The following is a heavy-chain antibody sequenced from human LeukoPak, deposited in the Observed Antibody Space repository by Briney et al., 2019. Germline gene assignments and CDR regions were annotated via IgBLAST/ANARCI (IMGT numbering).Heavy chain of an antibody. CDR2: IWYDGSNK. V-gene: IGHV3-33*01. J-gene: IGHJ5*02. D-gene: IGHD3-10*01. CDR1: GFTFSSYG. Sequence: GGSLRLSCAASGFTFSSYGMHWVRQAPGKGLEWVAVIWYDGSNKYYADSVKGRFTISRDNSKNTLYLQMNSLRAEDTAVYYCARDGATMVRGVRWFDPWGQGTLVTVSS. CDR3: ARDGATMVRGVRWFDP.